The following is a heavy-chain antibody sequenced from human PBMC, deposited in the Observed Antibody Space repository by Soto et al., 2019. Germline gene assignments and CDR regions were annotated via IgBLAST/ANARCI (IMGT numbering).Heavy chain of an antibody. D-gene: IGHD3-16*01. V-gene: IGHV4-39*01. CDR1: GGSISSSSYY. CDR3: ERIGALGPPPAS. CDR2: IFYSGST. Sequence: SETLSLTCTVSGGSISSSSYYWGWIRQPPGKGLEWIGGIFYSGSTHYNLSLKSRVTISVDTSKNQFSLKLRSVTSADTAVYYGERIGALGPPPASWGKGTLVPVSS. J-gene: IGHJ5*02.